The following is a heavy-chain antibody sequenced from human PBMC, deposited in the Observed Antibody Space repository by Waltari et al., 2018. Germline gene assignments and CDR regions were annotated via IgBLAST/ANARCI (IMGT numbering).Heavy chain of an antibody. V-gene: IGHV1-2*06. Sequence: QVQLVHAGSEVNKSGASVKISSEASVYSFSCYYIHWIRQSARQGLEGMGRIKRNSGGTNYAKKVQGRVTMTRDTCIRTDNMEMRRLRSDETAVYYGERGGITGTTARVAFDPWGQGTLVTVSS. CDR1: VYSFSCYY. J-gene: IGHJ5*02. D-gene: IGHD1-7*01. CDR3: ERGGITGTTARVAFDP. CDR2: IKRNSGGT.